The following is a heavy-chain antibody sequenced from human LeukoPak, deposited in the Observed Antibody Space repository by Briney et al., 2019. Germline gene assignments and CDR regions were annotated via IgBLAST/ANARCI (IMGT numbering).Heavy chain of an antibody. V-gene: IGHV3-30*04. D-gene: IGHD5-18*01. CDR3: ARDEYSYGYRYYFDY. J-gene: IGHJ4*02. CDR1: GFTFSSYA. Sequence: PGRSLRLSCAASGFTFSSYAMHWVRQAPGKGLEWVAAISYDGSNKYYADSVKGRFTISRDNSKNTLYLQMNSLRAEDTAVYYCARDEYSYGYRYYFDYWGQGTLVTVSS. CDR2: ISYDGSNK.